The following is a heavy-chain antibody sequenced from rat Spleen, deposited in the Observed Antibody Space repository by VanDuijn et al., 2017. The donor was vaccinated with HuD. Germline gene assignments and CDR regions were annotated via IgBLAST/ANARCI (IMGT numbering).Heavy chain of an antibody. V-gene: IGHV5-22*01. CDR1: GFTFSDYY. J-gene: IGHJ1*01. CDR2: ISYEGSST. CDR3: ARDYDGYYHWYFDL. D-gene: IGHD1-12*03. Sequence: EVQLVESGGGLVQPGRSLKLSCAASGFTFSDYYMAWVRQAPKKGLEWVASISYEGSSTYYGDSVKGRFTISRDNAKSTLYLQMNSLRSEDTATYYCARDYDGYYHWYFDLWGPGTMVTVSS.